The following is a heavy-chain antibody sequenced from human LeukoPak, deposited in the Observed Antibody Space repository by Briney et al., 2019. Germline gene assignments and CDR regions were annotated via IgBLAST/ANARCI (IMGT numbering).Heavy chain of an antibody. CDR1: GYTFTGYC. J-gene: IGHJ5*02. D-gene: IGHD2-2*03. V-gene: IGHV1-69*13. CDR3: ARDYGYCSSTSCYLGGPNWFGP. CDR2: IIPIFGTA. Sequence: ASVKVSCKASGYTFTGYCMHWMRQAPGQGLEWMGGIIPIFGTANYAQKFQGRVTITADESTSTAYMELSSLRSEDTAVYYCARDYGYCSSTSCYLGGPNWFGPWGQGTLVTVSS.